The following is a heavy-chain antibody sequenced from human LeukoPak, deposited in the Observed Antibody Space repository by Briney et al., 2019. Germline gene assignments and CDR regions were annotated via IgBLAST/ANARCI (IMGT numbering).Heavy chain of an antibody. J-gene: IGHJ4*02. D-gene: IGHD4-17*01. CDR1: GGSVSGGGYY. V-gene: IGHV4-61*08. CDR3: ARKDYGDYSFDY. CDR2: IYYSGST. Sequence: SETLSLTCPVSGGSVSGGGYYWSWIRQPPGKGLEWIGYIYYSGSTNYNPSLKSRVTISVDTSKNQFSLKLTSVTAADTAVYYCARKDYGDYSFDYWGQGTLVTVSS.